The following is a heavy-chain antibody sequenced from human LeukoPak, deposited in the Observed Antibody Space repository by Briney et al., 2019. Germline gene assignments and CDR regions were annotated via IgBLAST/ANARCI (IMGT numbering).Heavy chain of an antibody. CDR3: AKDPRVRLFDY. D-gene: IGHD3-10*01. V-gene: IGHV3-23*01. J-gene: IGHJ4*02. CDR1: GFTFSSYA. CDR2: ISGSGGST. Sequence: PGGSLRLSFAASGFTFSSYAMSSVRQAPGKGLEWVSAISGSGGSTYYADSVKGRFTIYRDNSKNTLYLQMNSLRAEETAVYYCAKDPRVRLFDYWGQGTLVTVSS.